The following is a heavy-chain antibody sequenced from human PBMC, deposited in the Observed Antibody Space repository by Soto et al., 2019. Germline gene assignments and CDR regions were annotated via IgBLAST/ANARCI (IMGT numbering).Heavy chain of an antibody. CDR2: IYYSGST. J-gene: IGHJ5*02. CDR3: ARGVSGTYNWFDP. CDR1: GGSISSYY. V-gene: IGHV4-59*01. D-gene: IGHD1-1*01. Sequence: SETLSLTCTVSGGSISSYYWSWIRQPPGKGLEWIGYIYYSGSTNYNPSLKSRVTISVDTSKNQFSLKLSSVTAADTAVYYCARGVSGTYNWFDPWGQGTLVTVS.